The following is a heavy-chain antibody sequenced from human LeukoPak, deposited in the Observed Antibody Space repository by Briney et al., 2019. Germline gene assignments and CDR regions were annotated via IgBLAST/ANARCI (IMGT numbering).Heavy chain of an antibody. CDR1: GFTFSSYE. Sequence: GGSLRLSCAASGFTFSSYEMNWVRQAPGKGLEWVSYISSSGSTIYYADSVKGRFTISRDNAKNSLYLQMNSLRAEDTAVYYCARGGYYYDSSGHHYWGQGTLVTVSS. J-gene: IGHJ4*02. D-gene: IGHD3-22*01. CDR2: ISSSGSTI. CDR3: ARGGYYYDSSGHHY. V-gene: IGHV3-48*03.